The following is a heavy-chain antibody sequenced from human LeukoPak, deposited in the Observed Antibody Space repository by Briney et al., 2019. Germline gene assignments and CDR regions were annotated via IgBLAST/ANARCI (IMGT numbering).Heavy chain of an antibody. J-gene: IGHJ4*02. CDR1: GFTFSTYA. V-gene: IGHV3-30*04. D-gene: IGHD3-22*01. CDR3: ARGLTDYYDTSGIFDY. CDR2: ISYYGSNK. Sequence: GGSLRLSCAASGFTFSTYAMHWVRQAPGKGLEWVAVISYYGSNKYYADSVKGRFTISRDNSKNTLYLQMNSLRAEDTAVYYCARGLTDYYDTSGIFDYWGQGALVTVSS.